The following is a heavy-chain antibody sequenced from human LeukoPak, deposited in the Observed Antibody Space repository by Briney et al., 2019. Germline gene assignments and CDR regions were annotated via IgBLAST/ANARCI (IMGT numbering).Heavy chain of an antibody. V-gene: IGHV4-4*07. Sequence: PSETLSLTCTVSGGSISSYYWSWIRQPAGKGLEWIGRIYTRGSTNYNPSLKSRVTMSVDTSKNQFSLKLSSVTAADTAVYYCARYLDGSGGNNWFDPWGQGTLVTVSS. CDR1: GGSISSYY. CDR3: ARYLDGSGGNNWFDP. D-gene: IGHD3-10*01. CDR2: IYTRGST. J-gene: IGHJ5*02.